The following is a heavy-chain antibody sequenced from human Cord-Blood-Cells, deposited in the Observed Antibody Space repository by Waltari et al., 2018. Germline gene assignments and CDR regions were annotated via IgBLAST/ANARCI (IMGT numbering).Heavy chain of an antibody. J-gene: IGHJ3*02. D-gene: IGHD5-12*01. V-gene: IGHV1-2*04. CDR1: GYTFTGYY. CDR2: VHPQSGGT. CDR3: ARNLATDAFDI. Sequence: QVQLVQSGAEVKKPGASVKVSCKASGYTFTGYYMNWVQQAPGQGLEWKGRVHPQSGGTNYAKRFEGWVTMTRETSISTAYMELSRLSSDDTAVYYCARNLATDAFDIWGQGKMVTVSS.